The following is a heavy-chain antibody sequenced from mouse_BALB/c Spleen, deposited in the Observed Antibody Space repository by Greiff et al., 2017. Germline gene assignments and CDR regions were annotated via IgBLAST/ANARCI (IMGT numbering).Heavy chain of an antibody. V-gene: IGHV1S29*02. CDR3: ARDAGSSSYYAMDY. CDR2: IYPYNGGT. D-gene: IGHD1-1*01. CDR1: GYTFTDYN. J-gene: IGHJ4*01. Sequence: EVQLQQSGPELVKPGASVKISCKASGYTFTDYNMHWVKQSHGKSLEWIGYIYPYNGGTGYNQKFKSKATLTVDNSSSTAYMELRSLTSEDSAVYYCARDAGSSSYYAMDYWGQGTSVTVSS.